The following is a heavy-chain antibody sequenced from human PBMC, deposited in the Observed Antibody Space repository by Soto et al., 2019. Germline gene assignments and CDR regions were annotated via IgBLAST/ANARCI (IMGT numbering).Heavy chain of an antibody. V-gene: IGHV4-31*03. J-gene: IGHJ6*02. CDR3: ARAFLNVDTAMAYGMDV. CDR1: GGSISSGGYY. D-gene: IGHD5-18*01. Sequence: SETLSLTCTVSGGSISSGGYYWSWTRQHPGKGLEWIGYIYYSGSTYYNPSLKSRVTISVDTSKNQFSLKLSSVTAADTAVYYCARAFLNVDTAMAYGMDVWGQGTTVTVSS. CDR2: IYYSGST.